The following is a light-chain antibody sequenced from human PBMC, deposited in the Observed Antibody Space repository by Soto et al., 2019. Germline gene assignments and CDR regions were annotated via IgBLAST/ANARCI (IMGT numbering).Light chain of an antibody. CDR2: GAS. CDR3: QQSYSTPVT. CDR1: QSITTT. V-gene: IGKV1-39*01. Sequence: DIQMTQAPSSLSASVGDRVTITFRASQSITTTLSGYQQKPGKAPKVLIYGASNLQGGVPSRFGGSGSGTDFTLIIRRLQPEVFGAYYWQQSYSTPVTFGPGTRVDVK. J-gene: IGKJ3*01.